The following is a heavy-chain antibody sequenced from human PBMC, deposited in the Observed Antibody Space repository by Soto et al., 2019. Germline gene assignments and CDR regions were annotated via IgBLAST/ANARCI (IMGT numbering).Heavy chain of an antibody. CDR1: GGSISSYY. D-gene: IGHD3-10*01. CDR3: ARGSVLLWFGEPTGPNFDY. Sequence: QVQLQESGPGLVKPSETLSLTCTVSGGSISSYYWSWIRQPPGKGLEWIGYIYYSGSTNYNPSLKSRVTISVDTSKNQFSLKLSSVTAADTAVYYCARGSVLLWFGEPTGPNFDYWGQVSLVTVSS. CDR2: IYYSGST. J-gene: IGHJ4*02. V-gene: IGHV4-59*01.